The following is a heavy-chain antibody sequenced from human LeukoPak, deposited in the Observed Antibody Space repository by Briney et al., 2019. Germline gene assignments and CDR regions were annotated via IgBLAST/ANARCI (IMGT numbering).Heavy chain of an antibody. J-gene: IGHJ4*02. CDR3: AKDLGVTTEFDY. D-gene: IGHD1-26*01. CDR2: VRGSGITT. Sequence: GGSLRLSCAASGFTFRNYAMSWVRQAPGKGLEWVATVRGSGITTFYADSVKGRFTISRDNSKNTLYLQMYSLRAEDTAVYYCAKDLGVTTEFDYWGQGTLVTVSS. V-gene: IGHV3-23*01. CDR1: GFTFRNYA.